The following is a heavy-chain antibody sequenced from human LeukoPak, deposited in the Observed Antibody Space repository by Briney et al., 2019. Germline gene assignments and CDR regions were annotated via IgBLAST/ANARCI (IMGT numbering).Heavy chain of an antibody. CDR3: AKSGQYSEVVTHFDY. D-gene: IGHD3-22*01. Sequence: QPGGSLRLSCAASGCTFSSYAMNWVRQAPGKGLEWVSAISGSGGSTYYADSVKGRFTISRDNSKNTLYLQMNSLRAEDTAVYYCAKSGQYSEVVTHFDYWGQGTLVTVSS. CDR1: GCTFSSYA. V-gene: IGHV3-23*01. J-gene: IGHJ4*02. CDR2: ISGSGGST.